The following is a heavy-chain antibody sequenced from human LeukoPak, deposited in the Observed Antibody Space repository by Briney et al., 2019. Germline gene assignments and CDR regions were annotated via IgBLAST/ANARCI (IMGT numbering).Heavy chain of an antibody. CDR2: IYYSRST. D-gene: IGHD6-13*01. Sequence: SETLSLTCTVSGGSISSYYWSWIRQPPGKGLEWIGYIYYSRSTNYNPSLKSRVTISVDTSKNQFSLKLSSVTAADTAVYYCARWGEAAADNYYYGMDVWGQGSTVTVSS. V-gene: IGHV4-59*01. J-gene: IGHJ6*02. CDR3: ARWGEAAADNYYYGMDV. CDR1: GGSISSYY.